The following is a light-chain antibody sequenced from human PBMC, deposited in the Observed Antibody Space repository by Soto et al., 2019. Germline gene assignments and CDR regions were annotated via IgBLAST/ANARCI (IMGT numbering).Light chain of an antibody. CDR2: EVT. J-gene: IGLJ3*02. CDR3: TSFTTTNTWV. V-gene: IGLV2-14*01. CDR1: RIDVGSYNF. Sequence: QSALTQPNSVSGSPGHSITISCTATRIDVGSYNFVSWFQQHPGKAPKLIIYEVTNRPSGVSYRFSGSKSGNTASLTISGLQAEDEADYYCTSFTTTNTWVFGGGTKLTVL.